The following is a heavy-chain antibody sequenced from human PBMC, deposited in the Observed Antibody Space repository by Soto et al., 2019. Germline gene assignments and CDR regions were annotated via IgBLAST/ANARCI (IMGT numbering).Heavy chain of an antibody. CDR1: GFTFTSYS. J-gene: IGHJ4*02. V-gene: IGHV3-48*01. CDR3: ARDPTRHYGDYYFEY. CDR2: ISSSSSTI. Sequence: EVQLMESGGGLVQPGGSLRLSCAASGFTFTSYSMNWVRQAPGKGLEWVSYISSSSSTIYYADSVKGRFTISRDNAKNSLYLQMNNLRAEDTAVYYCARDPTRHYGDYYFEYWGQGTLVTVSS. D-gene: IGHD4-17*01.